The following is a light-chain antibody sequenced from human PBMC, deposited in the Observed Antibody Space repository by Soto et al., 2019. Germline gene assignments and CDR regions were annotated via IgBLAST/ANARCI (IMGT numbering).Light chain of an antibody. Sequence: EIVLTQSPGTLSFSPGERSSLSCRASQSVGINVAWYQQKPGQAPRLLIYGASTRATGSPDRFSASGSATEFTLTISSLLSEDFAVYYCQQYNDWPRTFGQGTK. CDR3: QQYNDWPRT. CDR2: GAS. V-gene: IGKV3-15*01. CDR1: QSVGIN. J-gene: IGKJ1*01.